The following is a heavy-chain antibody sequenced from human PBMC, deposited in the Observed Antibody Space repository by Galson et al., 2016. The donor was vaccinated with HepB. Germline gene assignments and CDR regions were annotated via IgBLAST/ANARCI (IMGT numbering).Heavy chain of an antibody. CDR3: ARAGGGRGSGLDY. CDR1: AYTFTSYG. D-gene: IGHD3-16*01. J-gene: IGHJ4*02. CDR2: IIIYNGDT. Sequence: SVKVSCKAPAYTFTSYGISWVRQAPGQGLEWMGWIIIYNGDTDYAQKFQGRVTMTRDTSTSTAYMELRSLRSDDTAVYYCARAGGGRGSGLDYWGQGTLVTVSS. V-gene: IGHV1-18*01.